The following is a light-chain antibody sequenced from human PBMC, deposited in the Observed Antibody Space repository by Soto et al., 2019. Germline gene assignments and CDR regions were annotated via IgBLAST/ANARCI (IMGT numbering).Light chain of an antibody. J-gene: IGLJ2*01. Sequence: QSALTQPASVSGSPGQSITISCTGTSSDVGGYNYVSWYQQHPGKAPKLMIYEVSNRPSGVSNRFSGSKFGNTASLTISGLKAEDEADYYCSSYTSSSTLVVFGGGTKLTVL. V-gene: IGLV2-14*01. CDR2: EVS. CDR3: SSYTSSSTLVV. CDR1: SSDVGGYNY.